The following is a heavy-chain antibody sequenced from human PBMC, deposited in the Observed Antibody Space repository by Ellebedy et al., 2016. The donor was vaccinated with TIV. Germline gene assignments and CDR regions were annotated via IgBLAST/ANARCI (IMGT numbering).Heavy chain of an antibody. Sequence: AASVKVSCKASGGTFSSYAISWVRQAPGQGLEWMGGIIPIFGTANYAQKFQGRVAITADESTSTAYMELSSLRSEDTAVYYCARSLPVWSYGPGGYYFDYWGQGTLVTVSS. CDR3: ARSLPVWSYGPGGYYFDY. D-gene: IGHD5-18*01. CDR1: GGTFSSYA. V-gene: IGHV1-69*13. CDR2: IIPIFGTA. J-gene: IGHJ4*02.